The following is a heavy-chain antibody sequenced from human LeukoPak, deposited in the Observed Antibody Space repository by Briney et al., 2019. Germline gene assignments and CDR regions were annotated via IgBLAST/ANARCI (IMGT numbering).Heavy chain of an antibody. CDR2: ISNSASTI. J-gene: IGHJ4*02. CDR1: GFTFSDYY. V-gene: IGHV3-11*01. Sequence: PGGSLRLSCAASGFTFSDYYMSWIRQAPGKELEWISYISNSASTIYYADSVKGRFTISRDNAKNSLYLQMNRLRPEDAAVYYCAKAPVTTCRGAFCYPFDYWGLGTLVTVSS. CDR3: AKAPVTTCRGAFCYPFDY. D-gene: IGHD2-15*01.